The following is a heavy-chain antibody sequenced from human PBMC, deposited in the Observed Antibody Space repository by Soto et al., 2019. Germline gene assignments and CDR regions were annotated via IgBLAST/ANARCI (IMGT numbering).Heavy chain of an antibody. J-gene: IGHJ6*02. V-gene: IGHV1-18*04. CDR3: ARGKMTFGGVVAQASYYYYGMDV. Sequence: QVQLVQSGAEVKKPGASGKVSCKASGYTFTSYGISWVRQAPGQGLEWMGWISAYKGNTNYAQKLQGRVTMTTDTATSTAYMELMSLRSDDTAVYYCARGKMTFGGVVAQASYYYYGMDVWGQGTTVTVSS. CDR1: GYTFTSYG. D-gene: IGHD3-16*02. CDR2: ISAYKGNT.